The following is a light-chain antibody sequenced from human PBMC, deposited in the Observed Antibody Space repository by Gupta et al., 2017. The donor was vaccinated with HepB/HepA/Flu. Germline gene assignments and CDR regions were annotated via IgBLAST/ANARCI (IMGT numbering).Light chain of an antibody. V-gene: IGKV3-15*01. J-gene: IGKJ1*01. CDR2: GAS. Sequence: EIVMTQSPATLSVSPGERATLSCRASQSVSSNLAWYQQKPGQAPRLLIYGASTRATGIPARFRGSGSGTEFTLTISSLQSEDFAVYYWQQYNNWPPTFGQGTKVEIK. CDR1: QSVSSN. CDR3: QQYNNWPPT.